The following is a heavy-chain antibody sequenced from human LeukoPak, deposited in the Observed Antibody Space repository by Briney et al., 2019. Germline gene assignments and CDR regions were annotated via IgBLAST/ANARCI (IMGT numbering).Heavy chain of an antibody. J-gene: IGHJ4*02. V-gene: IGHV3-48*03. D-gene: IGHD1-26*01. CDR2: ISSSGSTI. Sequence: PGGSLRLSCAASGFTFSSYEMNWVRQAPGKGLEWVSYISSSGSTIHYADSVKGRFTISRDNAKNSLYLQMNSLRAEDTAVYYCARDRLGVDYWGQGTLVTVSS. CDR3: ARDRLGVDY. CDR1: GFTFSSYE.